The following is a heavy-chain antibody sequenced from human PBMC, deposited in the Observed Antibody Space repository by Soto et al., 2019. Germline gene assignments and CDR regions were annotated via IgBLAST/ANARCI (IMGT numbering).Heavy chain of an antibody. J-gene: IGHJ6*02. V-gene: IGHV4-39*01. CDR1: GGSISSSSYY. CDR2: IYYSGST. Sequence: SSETLSLTCTVSGGSISSSSYYWGWIRQPPGKGLEWIGSIYYSGSTYYNPSLKSRVTISVDTSKNQFSLKLSSVTAADTAVYYCARHGALGVRGVRYGMDVWGQGTTVTVSS. CDR3: ARHGALGVRGVRYGMDV. D-gene: IGHD3-10*01.